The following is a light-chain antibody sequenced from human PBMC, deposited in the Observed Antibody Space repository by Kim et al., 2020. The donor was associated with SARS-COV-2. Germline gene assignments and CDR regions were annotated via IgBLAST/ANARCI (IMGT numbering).Light chain of an antibody. Sequence: AIQLTQSPSSLYASVVDRVTITCRASQGISRGLVWYQQNPGKTPKLLIYDASTLEGGVPSRFSGSGSGTEFTLTISSLQPEDFATYYCQLFNNYPLTFGGGTKVDIK. CDR3: QLFNNYPLT. J-gene: IGKJ4*01. V-gene: IGKV1D-13*01. CDR1: QGISRG. CDR2: DAS.